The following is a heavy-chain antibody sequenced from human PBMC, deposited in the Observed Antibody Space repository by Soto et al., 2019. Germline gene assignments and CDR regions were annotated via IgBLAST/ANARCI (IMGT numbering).Heavy chain of an antibody. Sequence: GGSLRVSCAASGFTFSSDDMHWVRQATGKGLEWVSAIGTAGDTYYPGSVKGRFTISRENAKNSLYLQMNSLRAGDTAVYYCARGDGYVWGSYRYNFNYYGMDVGGQGTTVTVSS. V-gene: IGHV3-13*01. D-gene: IGHD3-16*02. CDR2: IGTAGDT. CDR3: ARGDGYVWGSYRYNFNYYGMDV. CDR1: GFTFSSDD. J-gene: IGHJ6*02.